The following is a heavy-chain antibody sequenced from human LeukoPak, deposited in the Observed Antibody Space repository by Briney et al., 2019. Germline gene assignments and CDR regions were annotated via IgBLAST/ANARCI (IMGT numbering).Heavy chain of an antibody. Sequence: GRSLRLSCAASGLTFDDYAMHWVRQAPGKGLEWVSGISWNSGSIGCADSVKGRFTISRDNAKNSLYLQMNSLRAEDTALYYCAKGRLSAAIDYWGQGTLVTVSS. D-gene: IGHD6-13*01. V-gene: IGHV3-9*01. CDR2: ISWNSGSI. CDR3: AKGRLSAAIDY. J-gene: IGHJ4*02. CDR1: GLTFDDYA.